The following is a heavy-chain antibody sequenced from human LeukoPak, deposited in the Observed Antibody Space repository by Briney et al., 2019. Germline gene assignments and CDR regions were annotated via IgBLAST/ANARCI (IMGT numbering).Heavy chain of an antibody. D-gene: IGHD1-26*01. CDR1: GGSISSYY. Sequence: PSETLSLTCTVSGGSISSYYWSWIRQPPGKGLEWIGYIYYSGSTNHNPSLKSRVTISVDTSKNQFSLKLSSVTAADTAVYYCARDREAGVWGQGTLVTVSS. V-gene: IGHV4-59*01. CDR3: ARDREAGV. J-gene: IGHJ4*02. CDR2: IYYSGST.